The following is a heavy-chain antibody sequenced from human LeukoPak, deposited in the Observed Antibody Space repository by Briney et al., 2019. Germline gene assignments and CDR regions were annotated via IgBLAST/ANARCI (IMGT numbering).Heavy chain of an antibody. CDR1: GGSFSGYY. J-gene: IGHJ4*02. CDR2: IYYSGST. Sequence: SETLSLTCAVYGGSFSGYYWSWIRQPPGKGLEWIGYIYYSGSTNYNPSLKSRVTISVDTSKNQFSLKLSSVTAADTAVYYCARADSWQIYYFDYWGQGTLVTVSS. V-gene: IGHV4-59*01. D-gene: IGHD6-13*01. CDR3: ARADSWQIYYFDY.